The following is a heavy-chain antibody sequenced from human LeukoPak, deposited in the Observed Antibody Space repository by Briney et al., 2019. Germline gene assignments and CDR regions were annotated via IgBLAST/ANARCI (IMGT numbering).Heavy chain of an antibody. Sequence: ASVKVSCKASGYTFTGYYMHWVRQAPGQGLESMGWINPNSGGTNYAQKFQGRVTMTRDTSISTAYMELSRLRSDDTAVYYCARDAITMIGAKPAGSRYMDVWGKGTTVTVSS. J-gene: IGHJ6*03. D-gene: IGHD3-22*01. CDR3: ARDAITMIGAKPAGSRYMDV. CDR1: GYTFTGYY. CDR2: INPNSGGT. V-gene: IGHV1-2*02.